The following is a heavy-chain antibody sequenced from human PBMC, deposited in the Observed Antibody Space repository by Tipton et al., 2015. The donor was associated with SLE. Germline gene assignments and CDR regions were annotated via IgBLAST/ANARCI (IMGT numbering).Heavy chain of an antibody. CDR2: INHSGST. V-gene: IGHV4-34*01. CDR1: GGSFSGYY. D-gene: IGHD3-16*01. Sequence: TLSLTCAVYGGSFSGYYWSWIRQPPGKGLEWIGEINHSGSTNYNPSLKSRVTISVDTSKNQFSLKLSSATAADTAVYYCARDQVGVGDFDYWGQGTLVTVSS. CDR3: ARDQVGVGDFDY. J-gene: IGHJ4*02.